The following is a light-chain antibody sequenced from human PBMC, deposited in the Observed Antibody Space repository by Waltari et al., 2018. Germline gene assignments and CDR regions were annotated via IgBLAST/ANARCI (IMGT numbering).Light chain of an antibody. J-gene: IGKJ2*01. V-gene: IGKV1-6*01. Sequence: AIQMTHSPPSLSASVGARVIITCRASQDVRIDFGWYQQKPGKAPKLLIYAVSRLETGVPSRCSGSGSGRDFTLTISNLQPEDFAVYYCLQDSKPYTFGQGTKLE. CDR2: AVS. CDR1: QDVRID. CDR3: LQDSKPYT.